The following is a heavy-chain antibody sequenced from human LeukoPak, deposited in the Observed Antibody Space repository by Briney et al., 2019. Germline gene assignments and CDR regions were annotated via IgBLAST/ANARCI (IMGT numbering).Heavy chain of an antibody. CDR2: IRYDGSNK. CDR1: GFTFSTYG. J-gene: IGHJ4*02. V-gene: IGHV3-30*02. Sequence: PGGSLRLSCAASGFTFSTYGMHWVRQAPGKGLEWVAFIRYDGSNKYYADSVKGRFTISRDNSKSTLYLQMNSLRAEDTAVYYCARYHCSSTSCYSEVSFDYWGQGTLVTGSS. CDR3: ARYHCSSTSCYSEVSFDY. D-gene: IGHD2-2*01.